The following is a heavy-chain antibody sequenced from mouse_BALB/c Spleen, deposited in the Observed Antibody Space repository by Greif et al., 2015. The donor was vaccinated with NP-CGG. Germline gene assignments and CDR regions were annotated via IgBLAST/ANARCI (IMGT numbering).Heavy chain of an antibody. Sequence: VQLQESGAELVKPGASVKLSCKASGYTFTSYYMYWVKQRPGQGLEWIGEINPSNGGTNFNEKFKSKATLTVDKSSSTAYMQLSSLTSEDPAVYYCTRRGNYAMDYWGQGTSVTVSS. CDR2: INPSNGGT. CDR1: GYTFTSYY. J-gene: IGHJ4*01. CDR3: TRRGNYAMDY. V-gene: IGHV1S81*02.